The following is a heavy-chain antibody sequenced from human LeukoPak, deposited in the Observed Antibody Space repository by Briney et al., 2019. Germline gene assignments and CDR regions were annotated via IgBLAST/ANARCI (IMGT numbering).Heavy chain of an antibody. Sequence: SETLSLTCAVYGGSFSDYHWSWIRQPPGKGLEWIGEINHSGSTNYNPSLKSRVTISVDTSKNQFSLKLSSVTAADTAVYYCARGSPYQLLLDYWGQGTLVTVSS. D-gene: IGHD2-2*01. V-gene: IGHV4-34*01. CDR3: ARGSPYQLLLDY. J-gene: IGHJ4*02. CDR2: INHSGST. CDR1: GGSFSDYH.